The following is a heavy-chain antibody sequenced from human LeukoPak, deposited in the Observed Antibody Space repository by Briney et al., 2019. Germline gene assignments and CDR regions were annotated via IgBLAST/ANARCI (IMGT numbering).Heavy chain of an antibody. J-gene: IGHJ6*03. D-gene: IGHD3-10*01. Sequence: GGSLRLSCAASGFTFSSYSMNWVRQAPGKGLEWVSVIYSGGSTYYADSVKGRFTISRDNSKNTLYLQMNSLRPEDTAVYYCARVYYGSGSLYYYYYYMDVWGKGTTVTISS. CDR1: GFTFSSYS. CDR3: ARVYYGSGSLYYYYYYMDV. V-gene: IGHV3-53*01. CDR2: IYSGGST.